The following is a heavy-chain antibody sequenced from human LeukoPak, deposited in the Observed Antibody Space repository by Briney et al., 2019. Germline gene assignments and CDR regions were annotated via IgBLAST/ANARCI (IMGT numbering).Heavy chain of an antibody. CDR3: ARACGRGGDDAFDI. D-gene: IGHD3-10*01. J-gene: IGHJ3*02. CDR2: ISSSGSTN. V-gene: IGHV3-11*01. CDR1: GFTFSDYY. Sequence: AGTLCLTCAAYGFTFSDYYMSWIRQAPGKGLEWVSYISSSGSTNYYADSVKGRFTICRDNAKNSLYLQMNSLRAEETAVYYGARACGRGGDDAFDIWGQGTMVTVSS.